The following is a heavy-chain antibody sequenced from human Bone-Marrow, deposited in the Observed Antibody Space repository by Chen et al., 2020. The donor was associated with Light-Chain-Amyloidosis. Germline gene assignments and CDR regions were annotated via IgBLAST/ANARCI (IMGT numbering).Heavy chain of an antibody. CDR1: GGSISSGGYY. CDR2: YYSGGM. J-gene: IGHJ6*02. Sequence: QVQLQESGTGLVKPSQTLSLTCTVSGGSISSGGYYWSWIRQHPGKGLEWIGYYYSGGMYYNPSLKSRVTISVDTSKNQFSLKLSSATAADTAVYYCALPNNSKGYGMDVWGQGTTVTFSS. CDR3: ALPNNSKGYGMDV. V-gene: IGHV4-31*03.